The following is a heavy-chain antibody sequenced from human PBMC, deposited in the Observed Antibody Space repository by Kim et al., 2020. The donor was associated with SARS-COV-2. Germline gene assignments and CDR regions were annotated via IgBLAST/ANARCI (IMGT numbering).Heavy chain of an antibody. CDR3: AREPPGEVQWLLRVYFDY. CDR1: GYTFTGYY. V-gene: IGHV1-2*02. J-gene: IGHJ4*02. D-gene: IGHD6-19*01. Sequence: ASVKVSCKASGYTFTGYYMHWVRQAPGQGLEWMGWINPNSGGTNYAQKFQGRVTMTRDTSISTAYMELSRLRSDDTAVYYCAREPPGEVQWLLRVYFDYWGQGTLVTVSS. CDR2: INPNSGGT.